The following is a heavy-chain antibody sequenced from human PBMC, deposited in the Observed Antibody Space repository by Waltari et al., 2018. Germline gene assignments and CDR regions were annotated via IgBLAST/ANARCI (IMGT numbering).Heavy chain of an antibody. CDR3: ARDEGGEAFDV. D-gene: IGHD1-26*01. V-gene: IGHV7-4-1*02. CDR2: INTDTGTP. Sequence: QVHLVQSGSELKKPGASVEVSCKASGYDFTIYAINWVRQAPGQGLEWMGWINTDTGTPTYAQAFRGRFVFSLDTSVSTAYLQMNSLKAEDTAVYYCARDEGGEAFDVWGQGTLVTVSS. CDR1: GYDFTIYA. J-gene: IGHJ3*01.